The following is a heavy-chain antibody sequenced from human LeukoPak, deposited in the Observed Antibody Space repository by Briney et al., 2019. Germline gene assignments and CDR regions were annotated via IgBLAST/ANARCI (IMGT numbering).Heavy chain of an antibody. Sequence: ASVNVSCKVSGYTLTELSMHWVRQAPGKGLAWMGGFDPEDGETIYAQKFQGRVTMTEDTSTDTAYMELSSVRSEDTAVYYCATEIAVAGTNYFDYWGQGTLVTVSS. CDR1: GYTLTELS. D-gene: IGHD6-19*01. CDR3: ATEIAVAGTNYFDY. CDR2: FDPEDGET. V-gene: IGHV1-24*01. J-gene: IGHJ4*02.